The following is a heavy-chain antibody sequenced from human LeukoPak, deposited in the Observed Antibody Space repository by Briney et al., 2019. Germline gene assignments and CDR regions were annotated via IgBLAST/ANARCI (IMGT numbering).Heavy chain of an antibody. CDR1: GYTFTSYA. V-gene: IGHV7-4-1*02. Sequence: ASVKVSCKASGYTFTSYAMNWVRQAPGQGLEWMGWINTNTGNPTYAQGFTGRFVFSLDTSVSTAYLQISSLKAEDTAVYYCARDGEGITMVRGDKGSDYWGQGTLVTVSS. D-gene: IGHD3-10*01. CDR3: ARDGEGITMVRGDKGSDY. J-gene: IGHJ4*02. CDR2: INTNTGNP.